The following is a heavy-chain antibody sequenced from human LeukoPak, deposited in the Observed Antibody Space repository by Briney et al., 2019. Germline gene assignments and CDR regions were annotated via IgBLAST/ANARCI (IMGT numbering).Heavy chain of an antibody. CDR2: INPNSGGT. CDR1: GYTFTGYY. J-gene: IGHJ4*02. V-gene: IGHV1-2*02. CDR3: AREETTAMARTDPFDY. Sequence: GASVKVSRKASGYTFTGYYMHWVRQAPGQGLEWMGWINPNSGGTNYAQKFQGRVTMTRDTSTSTAYMELRSLRSDDTAVYYCAREETTAMARTDPFDYWGQGTLVTVSS. D-gene: IGHD5-18*01.